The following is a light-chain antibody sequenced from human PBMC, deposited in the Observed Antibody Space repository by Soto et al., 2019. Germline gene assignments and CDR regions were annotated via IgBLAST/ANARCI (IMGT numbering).Light chain of an antibody. V-gene: IGLV4-60*02. CDR3: ETWDSGIRV. CDR2: IENSGSY. Sequence: QPVLTQSSSASASLGSSVKLTCTLSSGHSTYIIAWHQQQPGKAPRYLMKIENSGSYNKGSGVPDRFSGSSSGADRYLTISNLQFEDEADYYCETWDSGIRVFGGGTKLTVL. J-gene: IGLJ3*02. CDR1: SGHSTYI.